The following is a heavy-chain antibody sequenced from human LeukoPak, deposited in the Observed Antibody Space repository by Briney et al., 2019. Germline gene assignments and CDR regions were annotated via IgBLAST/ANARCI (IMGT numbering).Heavy chain of an antibody. D-gene: IGHD3-16*02. Sequence: SETLSLTCAVYGGSLSGYYWSWIRQSPGKRLEWIGEINHRGITKYHPSLKSQFSISVDTSKNQFSLKLTSVTAADTAVYYCARSRSISDYVWGTYRYGYFDFWGQGTQVTVSS. J-gene: IGHJ4*02. CDR2: INHRGIT. CDR1: GGSLSGYY. CDR3: ARSRSISDYVWGTYRYGYFDF. V-gene: IGHV4-34*01.